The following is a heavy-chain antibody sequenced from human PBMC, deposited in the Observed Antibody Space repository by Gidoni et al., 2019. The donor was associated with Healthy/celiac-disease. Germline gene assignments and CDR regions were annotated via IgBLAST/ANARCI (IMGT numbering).Heavy chain of an antibody. CDR1: VFTFSSYA. J-gene: IGHJ4*02. D-gene: IGHD1-7*01. CDR2: NSDSGGST. Sequence: EVQLLESGGGLVQPGGSLRLPCAASVFTFSSYAMNWVRQAPGKGLEWVSSNSDSGGSTYYADSVKGRFTISRDNSKNTLSLQMNSLRAEDTALYYCARFPPGTNYFDYWGQGTLVTVSS. V-gene: IGHV3-23*01. CDR3: ARFPPGTNYFDY.